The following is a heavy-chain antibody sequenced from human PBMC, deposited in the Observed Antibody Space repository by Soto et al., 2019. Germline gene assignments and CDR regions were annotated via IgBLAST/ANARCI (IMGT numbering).Heavy chain of an antibody. V-gene: IGHV3-11*05. CDR1: GFTFSDYY. Sequence: QVQLVESGGGLVKPGGSLRLSCAASGFTFSDYYMSWIRQAPGKRLEWVSYISSSSSSTNYADSVKGRFTISRDNAKNSLYLQMNSLRAEDTAVYYCARVPYDYGGNSRGNYFDYWGQGTLVTVSS. D-gene: IGHD4-17*01. J-gene: IGHJ4*02. CDR3: ARVPYDYGGNSRGNYFDY. CDR2: ISSSSSST.